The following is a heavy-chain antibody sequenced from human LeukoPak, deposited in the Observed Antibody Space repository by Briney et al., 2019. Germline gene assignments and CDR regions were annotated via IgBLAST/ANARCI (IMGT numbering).Heavy chain of an antibody. V-gene: IGHV3-64*03. CDR2: IRTNGGST. D-gene: IGHD6-13*01. CDR1: GVTFSSYV. CDR3: VRYSSSWSGERSFGY. Sequence: GGALRLSCAASGVTFSSYVMHWVRHTPGEGLEYVSPIRTNGGSTYYADAVGGRVTISRDKSKDTLYLQMCRLRVSNTAVYYCVRYSSSWSGERSFGYWGQGTLVTVSS. J-gene: IGHJ4*02.